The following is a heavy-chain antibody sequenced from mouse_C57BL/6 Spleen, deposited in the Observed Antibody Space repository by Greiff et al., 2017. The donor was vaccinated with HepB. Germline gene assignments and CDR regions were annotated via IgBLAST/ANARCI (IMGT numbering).Heavy chain of an antibody. CDR1: GYTFTDYE. D-gene: IGHD2-3*01. Sequence: QVQLQQSGAELVRPGASVTLSCKASGYTFTDYEMHWVKQTPGHGLEWIGAIDPETGGTAYTQKFKGKAILTADKSSSTAYMELRRLTSEDSAVYYCTSGGWLLPFAYWGQGTLVTVSA. J-gene: IGHJ3*01. CDR3: TSGGWLLPFAY. V-gene: IGHV1-15*01. CDR2: IDPETGGT.